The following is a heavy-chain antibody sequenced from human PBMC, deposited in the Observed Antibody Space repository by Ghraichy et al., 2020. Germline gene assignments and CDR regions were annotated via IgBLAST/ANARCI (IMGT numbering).Heavy chain of an antibody. CDR1: GDSISNYY. J-gene: IGHJ6*02. CDR3: ARGGTSSAIPGDYYYYGMDL. Sequence: ESLNISCTVSGDSISNYYWSWIRQPPGKGLEWIGCIYYSGSTKYNPSLQSRVTISVDTSKNQFSLKLSSVTAADTAVYYCARGGTSSAIPGDYYYYGMDLWAQGTTVTVSS. V-gene: IGHV4-59*01. CDR2: IYYSGST. D-gene: IGHD2-2*01.